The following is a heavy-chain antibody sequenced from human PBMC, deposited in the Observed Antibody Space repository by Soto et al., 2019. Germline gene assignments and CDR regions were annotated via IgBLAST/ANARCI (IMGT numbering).Heavy chain of an antibody. V-gene: IGHV6-1*01. D-gene: IGHD3-9*01. CDR1: GDSVSSNTAS. CDR2: TYFRSKWYN. Sequence: SQTLSLTCAISGDSVSSNTASWNWIRQSPSRGLEWLGRTYFRSKWYNDYAVSVKSRLIINPDTSKNQFSLKLSSVTAADTAVYYCAREVVRLGYFDWFQGPYFDYWGQGTLVTVSS. CDR3: AREVVRLGYFDWFQGPYFDY. J-gene: IGHJ4*02.